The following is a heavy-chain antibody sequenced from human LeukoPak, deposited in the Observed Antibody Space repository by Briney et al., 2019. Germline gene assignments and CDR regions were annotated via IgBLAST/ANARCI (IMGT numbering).Heavy chain of an antibody. CDR3: ARESYYYDSSGYYSYYFDY. CDR2: IWYDGSNQ. CDR1: GFTFSDHY. Sequence: PGGPLRLPCAASGFTFSDHYRSWIRQAPGKGRECVAFIWYDGSNQDYADSVKGRFTISRDNSKNTLYLQTNSLRAEDTAVYYCARESYYYDSSGYYSYYFDYWGQGTLVTVSS. V-gene: IGHV3-33*08. J-gene: IGHJ4*02. D-gene: IGHD3-22*01.